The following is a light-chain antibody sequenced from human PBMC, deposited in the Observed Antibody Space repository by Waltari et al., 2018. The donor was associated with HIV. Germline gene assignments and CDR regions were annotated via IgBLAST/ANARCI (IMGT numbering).Light chain of an antibody. CDR3: QQYHDWPRT. V-gene: IGKV3D-15*01. CDR2: SGS. J-gene: IGKJ1*01. Sequence: EIFLTQSPASLSVSPGERANLSCRASQSVSDNLAWDQHKPGRPPGLLIYSGSGRATDIPARFSGSGSGTEFTLTIDSLQSEDFAVFYCQQYHDWPRTFGQGTKVEI. CDR1: QSVSDN.